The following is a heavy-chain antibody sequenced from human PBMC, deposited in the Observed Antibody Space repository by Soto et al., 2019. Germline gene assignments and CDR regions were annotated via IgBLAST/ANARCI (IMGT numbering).Heavy chain of an antibody. J-gene: IGHJ4*02. D-gene: IGHD3-22*01. CDR3: ARGGYYDSTGYAN. V-gene: IGHV3-23*01. Sequence: GGSLRLSCAASGVTFSSYAMSWVRQAPGKGLEWVSGISVSGSTTYYADSVKGRFTISRDNSKNTLYLQMSSLRAEDTAVYYCARGGYYDSTGYANWGQGTLVTVSS. CDR1: GVTFSSYA. CDR2: ISVSGSTT.